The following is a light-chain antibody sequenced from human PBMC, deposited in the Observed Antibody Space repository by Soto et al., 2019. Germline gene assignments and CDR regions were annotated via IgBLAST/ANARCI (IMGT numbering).Light chain of an antibody. Sequence: QSALTQPASVSGSPGQSITISCTGTSSDIGVYNYVSWYQQHPGKAPKLIIYEVSNRPSGVSDRFSASKSGNTASLTTSGLQTEDEADYYCSSYSSTSALGVFGGGTKLTVL. J-gene: IGLJ3*02. CDR1: SSDIGVYNY. CDR3: SSYSSTSALGV. CDR2: EVS. V-gene: IGLV2-14*01.